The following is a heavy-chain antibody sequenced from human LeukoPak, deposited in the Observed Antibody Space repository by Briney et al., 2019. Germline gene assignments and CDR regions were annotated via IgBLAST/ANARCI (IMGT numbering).Heavy chain of an antibody. CDR3: TRGTITGENWFDP. Sequence: PGGSLRLSCAAPGFTFSTYDMHWVRQATGQGLEWVSSIGIAGDTYYPDSVKGRFTISRENAKTSLYLQMNSLGAGDTAVYYCTRGTITGENWFDPWGQGTLVTVSS. CDR1: GFTFSTYD. CDR2: IGIAGDT. D-gene: IGHD7-27*01. J-gene: IGHJ5*02. V-gene: IGHV3-13*04.